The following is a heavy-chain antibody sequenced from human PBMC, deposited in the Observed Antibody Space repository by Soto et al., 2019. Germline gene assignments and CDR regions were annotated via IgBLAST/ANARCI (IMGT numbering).Heavy chain of an antibody. CDR3: ARDSGYSYGPFDY. J-gene: IGHJ4*02. V-gene: IGHV3-23*01. CDR2: ISGSGGSI. CDR1: GFTFSSYG. D-gene: IGHD5-18*01. Sequence: PGGSLRLSCAASGFTFSSYGMSWVRQAPGKGLEWVSTISGSGGSIYYADSVKGRFTISRDNSKNSLYLQMNSLRAEDTAVYYCARDSGYSYGPFDYWGQGTLVTVSS.